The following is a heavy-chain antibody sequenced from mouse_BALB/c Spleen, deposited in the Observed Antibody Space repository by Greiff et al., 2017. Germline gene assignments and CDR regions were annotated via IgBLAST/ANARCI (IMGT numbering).Heavy chain of an antibody. V-gene: IGHV3-6*02. J-gene: IGHJ4*01. CDR2: ISYDGSN. CDR3: ARDLGYYAMDY. CDR1: GYSITSGYY. D-gene: IGHD4-1*01. Sequence: EVQLQESGPGLVKPSQSLSLTCSVTGYSITSGYYWNWIRQIPGNKLEWMGYISYDGSNNYNPSLKNRISITRDTSKNQFFLKLNSVTTEDTATYYCARDLGYYAMDYWGQGTSVTVSS.